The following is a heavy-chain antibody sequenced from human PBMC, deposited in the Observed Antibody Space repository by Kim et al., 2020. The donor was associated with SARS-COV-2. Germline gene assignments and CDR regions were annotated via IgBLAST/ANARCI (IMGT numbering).Heavy chain of an antibody. V-gene: IGHV3-11*05. J-gene: IGHJ5*02. CDR2: ISSSGSYI. CDR3: ARVSSGSSSWYWFDA. Sequence: GGFLRLSCAASGFTFSDYYMTWIRQAPGKGLEWLAYISSSGSYIVYADSVKGRFSISRDNAKKSLYLQMNSLRAEDTAVYYCARVSSGSSSWYWFDAWGQGTLVTVSS. D-gene: IGHD6-13*01. CDR1: GFTFSDYY.